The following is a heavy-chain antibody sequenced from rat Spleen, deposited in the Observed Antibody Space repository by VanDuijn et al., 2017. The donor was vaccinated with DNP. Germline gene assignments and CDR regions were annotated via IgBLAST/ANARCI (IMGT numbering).Heavy chain of an antibody. CDR1: GFNFNDYW. Sequence: EVKLVESGGGLVQPGRSLKLSCAASGFNFNDYWMGWVRQAPGKGLEWIGQINKDSRTIKYSPSLKEKITISRDNAQNTLYLQMNKLGSEDTAIYYCAKGPNYGGWSDYFDYWGQGVMVTVSS. D-gene: IGHD1-11*01. CDR2: INKDSRTI. CDR3: AKGPNYGGWSDYFDY. V-gene: IGHV4-2*01. J-gene: IGHJ2*01.